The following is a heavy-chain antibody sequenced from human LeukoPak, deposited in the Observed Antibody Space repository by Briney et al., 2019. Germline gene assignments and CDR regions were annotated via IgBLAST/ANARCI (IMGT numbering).Heavy chain of an antibody. CDR1: GFTSSSYG. Sequence: PGRSLRLSCAAPGFTSSSYGMHWVRQAPGKGLEWVAVISYDGSNKYYADSVKGRFTISRDNSKNTLYLQMNSLRVEDTAVYYCAPEGDGYILFDYWGQGTLVTVSS. J-gene: IGHJ4*02. D-gene: IGHD5-24*01. V-gene: IGHV3-30*03. CDR2: ISYDGSNK. CDR3: APEGDGYILFDY.